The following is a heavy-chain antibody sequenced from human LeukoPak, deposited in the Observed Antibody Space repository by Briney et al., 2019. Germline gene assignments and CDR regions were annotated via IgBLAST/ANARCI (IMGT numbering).Heavy chain of an antibody. J-gene: IGHJ4*02. V-gene: IGHV3-23*01. CDR1: GFTFSSYA. CDR3: AKDLGITIFGVVITKAFDY. D-gene: IGHD3-3*01. Sequence: GGPLRLSCAASGFTFSSYAMSWVRQAPGKGLEWVSAISGSGGSTYYADSVKGRFTISRDNSKNTLYLQMNSLRAEDTAVYYCAKDLGITIFGVVITKAFDYWGQGTLVTVSS. CDR2: ISGSGGST.